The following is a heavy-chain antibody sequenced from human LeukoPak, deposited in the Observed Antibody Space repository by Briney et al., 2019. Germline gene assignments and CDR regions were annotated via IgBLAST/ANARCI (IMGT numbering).Heavy chain of an antibody. CDR3: ASMGRGSGSYYASGYYYYYYMDV. CDR1: GFTFSDYY. V-gene: IGHV3-11*01. J-gene: IGHJ6*03. CDR2: ISSSGSTI. D-gene: IGHD3-10*01. Sequence: GGSLRPSCAASGFTFSDYYMSWIRQAPGKGLEWVSYISSSGSTIYYADSVKGRFTISRDNAKNSLYLQMNSLRAEDTAVYYCASMGRGSGSYYASGYYYYYYMDVWGKGTTVTISS.